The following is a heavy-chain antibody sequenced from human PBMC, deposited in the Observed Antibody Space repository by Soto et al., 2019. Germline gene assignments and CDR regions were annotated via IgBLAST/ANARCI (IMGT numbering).Heavy chain of an antibody. Sequence: GASLKVSCKASGYTFTSYGISWVRQAPGQGLEWMGWISAYSGNTNYAQKLQGRVTMTTDTSTSTAYMELRSLRSDDTAVYYCARDLSRLQPLDNIDYWGQGTLVTVSS. CDR3: ARDLSRLQPLDNIDY. CDR1: GYTFTSYG. J-gene: IGHJ4*02. D-gene: IGHD6-13*01. V-gene: IGHV1-18*01. CDR2: ISAYSGNT.